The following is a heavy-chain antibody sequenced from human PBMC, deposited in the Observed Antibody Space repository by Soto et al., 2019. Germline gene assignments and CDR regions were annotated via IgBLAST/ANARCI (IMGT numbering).Heavy chain of an antibody. V-gene: IGHV3-30-3*01. J-gene: IGHJ4*02. CDR2: ISYDGSNK. D-gene: IGHD6-19*01. Sequence: QVQLVESGGGVVQPGRSLRLSCAASGFTFSSYAMHWVRQAPGKGLEWVAVISYDGSNKYYADSVKGRFTISRDNSKNTLYLQMNSLRAEDTAVYYCARDLRPQWLVRNALKDYWGQGTLVTVSS. CDR3: ARDLRPQWLVRNALKDY. CDR1: GFTFSSYA.